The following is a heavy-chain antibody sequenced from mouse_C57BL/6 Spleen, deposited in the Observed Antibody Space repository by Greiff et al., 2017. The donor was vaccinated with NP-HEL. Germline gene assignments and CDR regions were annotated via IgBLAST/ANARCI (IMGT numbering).Heavy chain of an antibody. CDR2: IYPGDGDT. Sequence: VQLQQSGPELVKPGASVKISCKASGYAFSSSWMNWVKQRPGKGLEWIGRIYPGDGDTNYNGKFKGKATLTADKSSSTAYMQLSSLTSEDSAVYFCAREKDITTVVAKDWFAYWGKGTLVTVSA. CDR3: AREKDITTVVAKDWFAY. D-gene: IGHD1-1*01. CDR1: GYAFSSSW. V-gene: IGHV1-82*01. J-gene: IGHJ3*01.